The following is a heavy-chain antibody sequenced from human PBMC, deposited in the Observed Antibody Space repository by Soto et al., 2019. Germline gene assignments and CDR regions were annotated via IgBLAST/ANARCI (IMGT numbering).Heavy chain of an antibody. V-gene: IGHV3-43*01. CDR3: AKEASAYDMAFDY. D-gene: IGHD5-12*01. Sequence: GGSLRLSCVASGFTFDDYTMHWVRQAPGKGLEWVSLISSDGTSTYYADSLKGRFTISRDNSKNSLFLQMNNLRTEDTALYYCAKEASAYDMAFDYWGQGTLVTVSS. J-gene: IGHJ4*02. CDR1: GFTFDDYT. CDR2: ISSDGTST.